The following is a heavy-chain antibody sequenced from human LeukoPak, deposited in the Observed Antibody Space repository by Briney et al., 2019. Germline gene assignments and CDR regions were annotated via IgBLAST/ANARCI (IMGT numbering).Heavy chain of an antibody. J-gene: IGHJ5*02. D-gene: IGHD6-6*01. CDR3: ARGKQLETHINH. CDR1: GFTFSSYA. V-gene: IGHV3-23*01. CDR2: ISGSGGST. Sequence: PGGSLRLSCAASGFTFSSYAMSWVRQAPGKGLEWVSAISGSGGSTYYADSVKGRFTISRDNSKNTLYLQMNSLRAEDTAVYYCARGKQLETHINHWGQGTLVTVSS.